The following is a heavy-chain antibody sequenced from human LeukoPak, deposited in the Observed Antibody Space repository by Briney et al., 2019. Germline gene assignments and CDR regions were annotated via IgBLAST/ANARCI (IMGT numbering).Heavy chain of an antibody. D-gene: IGHD6-13*01. J-gene: IGHJ5*02. CDR2: ISWNSGSI. CDR1: GFTFDDYA. V-gene: IGHV3-9*03. CDR3: AKARSGSLSS. Sequence: GRSLGLSCAASGFTFDDYAMHWVRQAPGKGLEWVSGISWNSGSIGYADSVKGRFTISRDNAKNSLYLQMNSLRAEDMALYYCAKARSGSLSSWGQGTLVTVSS.